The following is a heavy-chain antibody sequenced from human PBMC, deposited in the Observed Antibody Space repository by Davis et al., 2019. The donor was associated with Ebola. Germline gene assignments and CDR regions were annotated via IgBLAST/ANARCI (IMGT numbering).Heavy chain of an antibody. CDR1: GGSFSGYY. CDR3: ARDVSV. D-gene: IGHD5/OR15-5a*01. Sequence: SETLSLTCAVSGGSFSGYYWSWIRQPPGKGLEWIGEINHSGSTNYNPSLKSRVTISVDTSKNQFSLKLSSVTAADTAVYYCARDVSVWGQGTLVTVSS. V-gene: IGHV4-34*01. J-gene: IGHJ4*02. CDR2: INHSGST.